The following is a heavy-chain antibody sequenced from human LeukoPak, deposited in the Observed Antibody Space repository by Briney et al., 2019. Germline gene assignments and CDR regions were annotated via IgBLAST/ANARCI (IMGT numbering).Heavy chain of an antibody. CDR3: ARDPDFSAFDI. V-gene: IGHV3-7*03. CDR2: IKEDGSER. CDR1: AFIFSGHW. J-gene: IGHJ3*02. Sequence: GGSLRLSCEGSAFIFSGHWMNWVRQTPGKGLEWVASIKEDGSERQYVDSVKGRFSISRDNTKGSLFLQLNSLRAEDTAVYYCARDPDFSAFDIWGQGTLVTVCS. D-gene: IGHD4-11*01.